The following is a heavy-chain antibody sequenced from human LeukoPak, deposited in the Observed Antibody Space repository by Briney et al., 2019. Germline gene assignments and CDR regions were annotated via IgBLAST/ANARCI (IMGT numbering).Heavy chain of an antibody. V-gene: IGHV1-3*01. J-gene: IGHJ4*02. CDR1: GYTFTSYA. Sequence: GASVKVSCKASGYTFTSYAMHWVRQAPGQRLEWMGWINAGNGNTKYLQKFQDRVTFTRDTSASTAYMELSSLGYEDTAVYYCVSADYGDYWGQGTLVTVSS. CDR2: INAGNGNT. CDR3: VSADYGDY.